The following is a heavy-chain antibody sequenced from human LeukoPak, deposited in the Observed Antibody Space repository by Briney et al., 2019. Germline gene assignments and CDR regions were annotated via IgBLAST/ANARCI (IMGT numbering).Heavy chain of an antibody. CDR2: INPNSGGT. V-gene: IGHV1-2*02. CDR3: ARVGPEVREIIFDY. D-gene: IGHD3-16*01. CDR1: GYTFTGYY. Sequence: ASVKVSCKASGYTFTGYYMHWVRQAPGQGLEWMGWINPNSGGTNYAQKFQGRVTMTRDTSISTAYMELSRLRSDDTAVYYFARVGPEVREIIFDYWGQGTLVTVSS. J-gene: IGHJ4*02.